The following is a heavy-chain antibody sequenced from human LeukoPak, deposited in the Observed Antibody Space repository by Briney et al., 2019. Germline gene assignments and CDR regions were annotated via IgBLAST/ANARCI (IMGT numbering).Heavy chain of an antibody. D-gene: IGHD5-24*01. Sequence: PGGSLRLSCAASGSTFSSYSMNWVRQAPGKGLEWVSSISTSSSYIYYADSVKGRFTISRDNAKNSLYLQMNSLRAEDTAVYYCARDAEMATIMDYMDVWGKGTTVTVSS. V-gene: IGHV3-21*06. CDR3: ARDAEMATIMDYMDV. CDR1: GSTFSSYS. CDR2: ISTSSSYI. J-gene: IGHJ6*03.